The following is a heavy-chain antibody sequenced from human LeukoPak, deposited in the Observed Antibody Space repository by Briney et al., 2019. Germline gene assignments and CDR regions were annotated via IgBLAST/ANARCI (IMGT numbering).Heavy chain of an antibody. Sequence: RWASVKVSCKASGGTFSSYATSWVRQAPGQGLEWMGRIIPILGIANYAQKFQGRVTITADKSTSTAYMELSSLRSEDTAVYYCARCNSSGYYYPLFDYWGQGTLVTVSS. CDR3: ARCNSSGYYYPLFDY. V-gene: IGHV1-69*04. CDR1: GGTFSSYA. D-gene: IGHD3-22*01. CDR2: IIPILGIA. J-gene: IGHJ4*02.